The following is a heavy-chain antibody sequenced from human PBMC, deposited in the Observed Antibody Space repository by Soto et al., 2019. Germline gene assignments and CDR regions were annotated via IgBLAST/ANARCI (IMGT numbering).Heavy chain of an antibody. Sequence: ASVKVSCKASGYTFTGYYVHWVRQAPGHGLEWLGWIHLNSGGTNYAQSFQGRVTMTRDMSVSTVCMEMTGLSSDDTAVYYCASPRELSYPYFYFFTLDVWGQGTTVTVSS. CDR2: IHLNSGGT. V-gene: IGHV1-2*02. CDR3: ASPRELSYPYFYFFTLDV. J-gene: IGHJ6*02. CDR1: GYTFTGYY. D-gene: IGHD1-26*01.